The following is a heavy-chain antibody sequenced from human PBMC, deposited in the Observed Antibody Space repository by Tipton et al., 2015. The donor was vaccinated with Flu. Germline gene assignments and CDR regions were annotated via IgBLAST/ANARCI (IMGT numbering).Heavy chain of an antibody. D-gene: IGHD6-13*01. V-gene: IGHV1-18*04. CDR1: GYIFANYG. Sequence: QLVQSGAEVKKPGASVKVSCKASGYIFANYGITWVRQAPGQGLQWMGWISPYKESINYAQNFQGRVSMTTDTSTRTAFLEVSSLRSDDTAVYYCARAIAAAGSIWGQGTMVTVSS. J-gene: IGHJ3*02. CDR3: ARAIAAAGSI. CDR2: ISPYKESI.